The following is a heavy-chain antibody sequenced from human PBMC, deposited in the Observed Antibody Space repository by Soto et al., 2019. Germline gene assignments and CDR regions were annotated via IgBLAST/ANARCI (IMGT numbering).Heavy chain of an antibody. CDR3: ASSEVAATGDV. J-gene: IGHJ6*02. CDR2: ISSSGSTI. D-gene: IGHD2-15*01. CDR1: GFTFSDYY. V-gene: IGHV3-11*01. Sequence: GGSLRLSCAASGFTFSDYYMSWIRQAPGKGLEWVSYISSSGSTIYYADSVKGRFTISRDNAKNSLYLQMNSPRAEDTAVYYCASSEVAATGDVWGQGTTVTVSS.